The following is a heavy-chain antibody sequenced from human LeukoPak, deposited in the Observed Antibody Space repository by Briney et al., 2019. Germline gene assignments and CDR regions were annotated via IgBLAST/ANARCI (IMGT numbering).Heavy chain of an antibody. CDR1: GFTFSSYA. CDR3: AREGAAAGFDY. CDR2: ISSSSSYI. Sequence: PGRSLRLSCAASGFTFSSYAMHWVRQAPGKGLEWVSSISSSSSYIYYADSVKGRFTISRDNAKNSLYLQMNSLRAEDTAVYYCAREGAAAGFDYWGQGTLVTVSS. V-gene: IGHV3-21*01. J-gene: IGHJ4*02. D-gene: IGHD6-13*01.